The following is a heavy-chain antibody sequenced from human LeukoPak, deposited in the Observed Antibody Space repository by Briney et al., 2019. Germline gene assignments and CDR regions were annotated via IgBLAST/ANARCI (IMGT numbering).Heavy chain of an antibody. Sequence: PSETLSLTCTVSGGSISSGDYYWSWIRQPPGKGLEWIGYIYYSGSTYYNPSLKSRVTISVDTSKNQFSLKLSSVTAADTAVYYCARLGYSSGWYEDCFDYWGQGTLVTVSS. V-gene: IGHV4-30-4*08. CDR1: GGSISSGDYY. D-gene: IGHD6-19*01. CDR2: IYYSGST. J-gene: IGHJ4*02. CDR3: ARLGYSSGWYEDCFDY.